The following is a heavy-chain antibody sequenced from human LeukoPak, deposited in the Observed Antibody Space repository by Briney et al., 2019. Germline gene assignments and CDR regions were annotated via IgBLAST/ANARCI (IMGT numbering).Heavy chain of an antibody. CDR2: ISGSGGST. D-gene: IGHD2-2*02. CDR3: ARDIYCSSTSCYIH. V-gene: IGHV3-23*01. CDR1: GFTFSSYA. J-gene: IGHJ4*02. Sequence: GGSLRLSCAASGFTFSSYAMSWVRQAPGKGLEWVSAISGSGGSTYYADSVKGRFTISRDNAKNSLYLQMNSLRAEDTAVYYCARDIYCSSTSCYIHWGQGTLVTVSS.